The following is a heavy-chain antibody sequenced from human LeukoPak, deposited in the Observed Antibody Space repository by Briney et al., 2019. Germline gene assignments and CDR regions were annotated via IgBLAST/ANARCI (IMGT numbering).Heavy chain of an antibody. V-gene: IGHV3-33*01. CDR2: ICYDGSEK. CDR1: GFTFNTYS. CDR3: AREEWKLSKLDFDI. J-gene: IGHJ3*02. D-gene: IGHD1-1*01. Sequence: PGRSLRLSCAASGFTFNTYSMHWVRQAPGKGLEWVSLICYDGSEKDYADSVKGRFTISRDNSKNTLYRQMNSLRAEDTALYYCAREEWKLSKLDFDIWGQGTMVTVSS.